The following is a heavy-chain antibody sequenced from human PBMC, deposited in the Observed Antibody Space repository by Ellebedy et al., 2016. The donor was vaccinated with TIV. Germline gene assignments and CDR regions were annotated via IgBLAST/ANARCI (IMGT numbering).Heavy chain of an antibody. CDR2: MNPNSGNT. D-gene: IGHD4-17*01. CDR1: RYTFNNYD. CDR3: AISTVTTEMDY. J-gene: IGHJ4*02. V-gene: IGHV1-8*01. Sequence: ASVKVSCXASRYTFNNYDINWVRQATGQGLEWMGWMNPNSGNTGHAQKFQSRLTMTRNTSISTAYMELSSLRSEDTAVYYCAISTVTTEMDYWGQGTLVTVSS.